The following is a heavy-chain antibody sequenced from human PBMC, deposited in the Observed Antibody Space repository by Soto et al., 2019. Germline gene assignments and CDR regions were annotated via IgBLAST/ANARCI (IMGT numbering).Heavy chain of an antibody. CDR1: GITLSNFW. J-gene: IGHJ4*02. CDR3: ATPSPGTNGYGY. CDR2: IKSKVDGSTT. D-gene: IGHD2-8*01. V-gene: IGHV3-15*01. Sequence: EVQLVQSGGGLVKPGGSLRLSCAASGITLSNFWMTWVRPAPGKGLEWVGRIKSKVDGSTTEYGSPVKDRFVISRDDSENTLDLQMHGLKTEDTAVYYCATPSPGTNGYGYWGQGTLVTVSS.